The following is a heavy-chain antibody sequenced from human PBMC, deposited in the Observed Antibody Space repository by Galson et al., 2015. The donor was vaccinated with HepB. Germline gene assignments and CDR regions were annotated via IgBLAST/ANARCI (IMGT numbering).Heavy chain of an antibody. CDR1: GYSFTSYW. V-gene: IGHV5-51*01. J-gene: IGHJ6*02. D-gene: IGHD1-1*01. CDR3: ARSKDDSTYYYYGMDV. CDR2: IYPGDSDT. Sequence: QSGAEVKKPGESLKISCKGSGYSFTSYWIGWVRQMPGKGLEWMGIIYPGDSDTRYSPSFQGQVTISADKSISTAYLQWSSLKASDTAMYYCARSKDDSTYYYYGMDVWGQGTTVTVSS.